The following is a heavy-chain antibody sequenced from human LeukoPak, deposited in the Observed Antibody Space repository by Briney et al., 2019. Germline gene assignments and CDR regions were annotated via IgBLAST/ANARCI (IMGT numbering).Heavy chain of an antibody. D-gene: IGHD5-12*01. V-gene: IGHV3-21*01. CDR2: ISSSSSYI. J-gene: IGHJ4*02. Sequence: PGGSLRLSCAASGFTFSSYSMNWVRQAPGKGLEWVSSISSSSSYIYYADSVKGRFTISRDNAKNSLYLQMNSLRAEDTAVYYCARDSQWLRYYYFDYWGQGTLVTVSS. CDR1: GFTFSSYS. CDR3: ARDSQWLRYYYFDY.